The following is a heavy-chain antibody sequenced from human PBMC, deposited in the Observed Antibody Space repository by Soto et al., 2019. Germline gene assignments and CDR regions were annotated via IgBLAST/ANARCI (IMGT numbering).Heavy chain of an antibody. D-gene: IGHD3-16*01. J-gene: IGHJ4*02. CDR2: INTGGTTT. CDR1: GFTFSRYW. V-gene: IGHV3-74*03. Sequence: EVQLVESGGGLVQPGGSLRLSCAASGFTFSRYWMHWVRQDPGMGLMWVSSINTGGTTTQYADSVKGRFTVSRDNAKNTFYLQMNSLRAEDTAVYYCAKDLSWGQCDYWGQGTLVTVSS. CDR3: AKDLSWGQCDY.